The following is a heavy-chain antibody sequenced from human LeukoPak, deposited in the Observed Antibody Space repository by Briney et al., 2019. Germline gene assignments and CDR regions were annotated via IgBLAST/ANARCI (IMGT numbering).Heavy chain of an antibody. CDR3: ARPLGQLVLAFDI. J-gene: IGHJ3*02. CDR2: IYTSGST. D-gene: IGHD6-13*01. V-gene: IGHV4-61*02. Sequence: SETLSLTCTVSGGSISSGAYYWGWIRQPAGKGLEWIGRIYTSGSTNYNPSLKSRVTISVDRSKNQFSLKLSSVTAADTAVYYCARPLGQLVLAFDIWGQGTMVTVSS. CDR1: GGSISSGAYY.